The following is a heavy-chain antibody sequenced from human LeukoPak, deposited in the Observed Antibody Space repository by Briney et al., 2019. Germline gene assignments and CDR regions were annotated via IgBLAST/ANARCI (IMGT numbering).Heavy chain of an antibody. V-gene: IGHV3-21*01. J-gene: IGHJ4*02. Sequence: PGGSLRLSCAASGFTFSSYSMNWVRQAPGKGLEWVSSISSSSSHIYYADSVKGRFTISRDNAKNSLYLQMNSLRAEDTAVYYRARVRGPFDYWGQGTLVTVSS. CDR1: GFTFSSYS. CDR2: ISSSSSHI. CDR3: ARVRGPFDY. D-gene: IGHD3-10*01.